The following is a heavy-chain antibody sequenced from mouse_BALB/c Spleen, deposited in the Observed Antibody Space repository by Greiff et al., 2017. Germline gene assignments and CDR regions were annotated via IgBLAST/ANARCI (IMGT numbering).Heavy chain of an antibody. CDR3: ARKANWGFAY. D-gene: IGHD4-1*01. CDR2: ISYSGST. CDR1: GYSITSDYA. V-gene: IGHV3-2*02. Sequence: EVQLVESGPGLVKPSQSLSLTCTVTGYSITSDYAWNWIRQFPGNKLEWMGYISYSGSTSYNPSLKSRISITRDTSKNQFFLQLNSVTTEDTATYYCARKANWGFAYWGQGTLVTVSA. J-gene: IGHJ3*01.